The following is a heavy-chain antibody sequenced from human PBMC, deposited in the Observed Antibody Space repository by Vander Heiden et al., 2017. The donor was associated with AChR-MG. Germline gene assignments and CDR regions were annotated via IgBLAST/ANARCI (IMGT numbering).Heavy chain of an antibody. V-gene: IGHV3-7*01. CDR3: ARINEYKYCSSTSCYLTGVFHYYYYYYMDV. CDR2: IKQDGSEK. Sequence: EVQLVESGGGLVQPGGSLRLSCAASGFTFSSYWMSWVRQAPGKGPEWVANIKQDGSEKYYVDSVKGRFTISRDNAKNSLYLQMNSLRAEDTAVYYCARINEYKYCSSTSCYLTGVFHYYYYYYMDVWGKGTTVTVSS. D-gene: IGHD2-2*01. CDR1: GFTFSSYW. J-gene: IGHJ6*03.